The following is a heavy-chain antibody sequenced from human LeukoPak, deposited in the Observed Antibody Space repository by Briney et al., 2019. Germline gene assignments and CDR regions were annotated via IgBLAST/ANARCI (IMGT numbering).Heavy chain of an antibody. D-gene: IGHD2-15*01. CDR1: GYTLTELS. V-gene: IGHV1-24*01. CDR3: ARATPPAVVVAARYYFDY. CDR2: FDPEDGET. J-gene: IGHJ4*02. Sequence: ASVKVSCKVSGYTLTELSMHWVRQAPGKGLEWMGGFDPEDGETIYAQKFQGRVTMTEDTSTDTAYMELSSLRSEDTAVYYCARATPPAVVVAARYYFDYWGQGTLVTVSS.